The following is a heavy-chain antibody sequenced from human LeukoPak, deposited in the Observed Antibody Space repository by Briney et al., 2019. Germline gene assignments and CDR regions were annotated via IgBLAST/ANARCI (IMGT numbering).Heavy chain of an antibody. CDR2: IKQDGSEK. V-gene: IGHV3-7*01. CDR3: ARESRYQLKDP. J-gene: IGHJ5*02. D-gene: IGHD2-2*01. Sequence: GGSPRLSCAASGFTFSSYWMSWVRQAPGKGLEWVANIKQDGSEKYYVDSVKGRFTISRDNAKNSLYLQMNSLRAEDTAVYYCARESRYQLKDPWGQGTLVTVSS. CDR1: GFTFSSYW.